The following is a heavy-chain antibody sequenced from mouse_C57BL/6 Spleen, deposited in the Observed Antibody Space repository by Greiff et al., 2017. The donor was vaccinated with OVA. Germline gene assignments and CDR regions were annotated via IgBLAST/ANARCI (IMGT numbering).Heavy chain of an antibody. J-gene: IGHJ2*01. D-gene: IGHD1-1*01. V-gene: IGHV1-52*01. CDR3: ARRHYGSFYYFDY. CDR2: IDPSDSET. CDR1: GYPFTSYW. Sequence: QVQLQQPGAELVRPGSSVKLSCKASGYPFTSYWMHWVKQRPIQGLEWIGNIDPSDSETHSNQKFKDKATLTVDNSSSTDYMQLSSLTSEYSAVYYCARRHYGSFYYFDYWGQGTTLTVSS.